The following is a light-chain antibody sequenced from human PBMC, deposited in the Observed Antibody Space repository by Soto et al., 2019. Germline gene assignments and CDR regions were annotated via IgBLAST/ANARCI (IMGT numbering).Light chain of an antibody. V-gene: IGLV2-11*01. CDR2: DVS. J-gene: IGLJ1*01. Sequence: QSVLTQPRSVSGSPGQSVTISCTGTSSDVGGYNYVSWYQQHPGKAPKLMIYDVSKRPSGVPDRFSGSKSGNTASLTISGLQAEDEADYYCCSHAGSYTYVFGTGTKGTVL. CDR3: CSHAGSYTYV. CDR1: SSDVGGYNY.